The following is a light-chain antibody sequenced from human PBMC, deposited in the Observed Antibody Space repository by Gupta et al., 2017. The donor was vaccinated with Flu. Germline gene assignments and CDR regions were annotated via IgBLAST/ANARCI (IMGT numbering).Light chain of an antibody. J-gene: IGKJ1*01. Sequence: DIQMTQSPSSLSASVEDRVIITCRARQTINSHLNWYQQRPGRAPKLLIYDASTLETGVPSRFSGSGYGTDFTLVISSLQPEDSATYYCQQSYITPPTFGQGTK. CDR2: DAS. CDR3: QQSYITPPT. V-gene: IGKV1-39*01. CDR1: QTINSH.